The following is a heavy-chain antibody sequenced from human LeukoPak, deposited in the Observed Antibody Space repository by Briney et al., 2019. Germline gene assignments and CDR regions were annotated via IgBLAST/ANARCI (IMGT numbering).Heavy chain of an antibody. D-gene: IGHD3-10*02. CDR1: GGSISSGGYS. CDR3: ARYVGKGTQSYYFDY. Sequence: SETLSLTCAVSGGSISSGGYSWSWIRQPPGEGLEWIGYIYQSGSTYYNPSLKSRVTISVDRSKNQFSLNLNSVTAAGTAVYYCARYVGKGTQSYYFDYWGQGTLVTVSS. CDR2: IYQSGST. V-gene: IGHV4-30-2*01. J-gene: IGHJ4*02.